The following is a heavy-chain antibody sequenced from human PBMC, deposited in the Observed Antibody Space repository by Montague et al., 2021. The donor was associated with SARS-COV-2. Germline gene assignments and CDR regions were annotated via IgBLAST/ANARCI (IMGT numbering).Heavy chain of an antibody. CDR2: IYYSGTT. CDR1: GGSITRNYY. Sequence: SETLSLTCTASGGSITRNYYWGWIRQAPGKGLEWVGNIYYSGTTXINPARESRVTISVDASKNQFSLNLTSVTAADTAVYYCARPLVRGVPKAFDIWGQGALVIVSS. D-gene: IGHD3-10*01. CDR3: ARPLVRGVPKAFDI. V-gene: IGHV4-39*01. J-gene: IGHJ3*02.